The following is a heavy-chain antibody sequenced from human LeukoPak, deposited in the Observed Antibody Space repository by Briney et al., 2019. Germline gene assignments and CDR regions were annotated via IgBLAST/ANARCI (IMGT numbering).Heavy chain of an antibody. CDR2: INHSGST. Sequence: SETLSLTCAVYGGSFSGYYWSWIRQPPGKGLEWIGEINHSGSTNYNPSLKSRVTISVDTSKNQFSLKLSSVTAADTAVYYCARGRSGYYSRGGELDYWGQGTLVTVSS. D-gene: IGHD3-22*01. CDR3: ARGRSGYYSRGGELDY. V-gene: IGHV4-34*01. J-gene: IGHJ4*02. CDR1: GGSFSGYY.